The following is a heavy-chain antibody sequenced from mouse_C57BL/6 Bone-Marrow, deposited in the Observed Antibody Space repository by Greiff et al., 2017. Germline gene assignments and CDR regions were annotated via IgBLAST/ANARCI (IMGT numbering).Heavy chain of an antibody. CDR3: ARSVYDYDGVTGFAY. CDR1: GYNFTSYW. J-gene: IGHJ3*01. D-gene: IGHD2-4*01. V-gene: IGHV1-50*01. Sequence: VQLHQPGAELVKPGASVKLSCKASGYNFTSYWMQWVKQRPGQGLEWIGEIDPSDSYTKYNQKFKGKATLTVDKSSSTADMQLSSLTSEDSAVYYCARSVYDYDGVTGFAYWGQGTLVTVSS. CDR2: IDPSDSYT.